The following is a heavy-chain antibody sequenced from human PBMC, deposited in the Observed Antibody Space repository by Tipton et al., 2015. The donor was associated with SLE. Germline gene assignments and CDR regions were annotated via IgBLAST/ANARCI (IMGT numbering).Heavy chain of an antibody. CDR2: ISYDGSNK. CDR1: GFTFSSYA. V-gene: IGHV3-30*04. J-gene: IGHJ4*02. Sequence: SLRLSCAASGFTFSSYAMHWVRQAPGKGLEWVAVISYDGSNKYYADSVKGRFTISRDNSKNTLYLQMNSLRAEDTAVYYCARAGEQWQANLDYWGQGTLVTVSS. CDR3: ARAGEQWQANLDY. D-gene: IGHD6-19*01.